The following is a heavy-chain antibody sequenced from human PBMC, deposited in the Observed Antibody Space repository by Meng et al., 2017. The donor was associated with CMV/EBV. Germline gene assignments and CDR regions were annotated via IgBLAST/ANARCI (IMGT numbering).Heavy chain of an antibody. CDR2: IYWDDDK. CDR3: AHRGRIAAAGTDWFDP. D-gene: IGHD6-13*01. CDR1: GVSLSTMGVA. Sequence: HIALKASGPPLAKPPQSLTLPCTLSGVSLSTMGVAVGWIRQPPGKALEWLALIYWDDDKRYSPSLKSRLTITKDTSKNQVVLTMTNMDPVDTATYYCAHRGRIAAAGTDWFDPWGQGTLVTVSS. J-gene: IGHJ5*02. V-gene: IGHV2-5*02.